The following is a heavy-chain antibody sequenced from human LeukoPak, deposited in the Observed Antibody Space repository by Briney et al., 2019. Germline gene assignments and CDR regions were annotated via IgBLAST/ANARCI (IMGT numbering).Heavy chain of an antibody. CDR2: INPLGGST. CDR3: ARGKVDS. CDR1: GYIFTNYY. V-gene: IGHV1-46*01. J-gene: IGHJ4*02. Sequence: GASVKVSCKASGYIFTNYYMHWVRQAPGQGLEWVGIINPLGGSTTYTQKFQGRVTMTRDTSTTTVYMELSSLRSDDTAVYYCARGKVDSWGQGTLVTVSP.